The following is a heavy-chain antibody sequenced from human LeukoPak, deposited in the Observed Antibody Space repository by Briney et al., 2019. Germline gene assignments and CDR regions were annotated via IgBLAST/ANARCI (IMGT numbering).Heavy chain of an antibody. Sequence: EASVKVSCTASGYTFTGYYMHWVRQAPGQGLEWMGWINPNSGGTNYAQKFQGWVTMTRDTFISTAYMELSRLRSDDTAVYYCARDQGIAAAGKGMDVWGKGTTVTVSS. J-gene: IGHJ6*04. V-gene: IGHV1-2*04. CDR1: GYTFTGYY. CDR2: INPNSGGT. D-gene: IGHD6-13*01. CDR3: ARDQGIAAAGKGMDV.